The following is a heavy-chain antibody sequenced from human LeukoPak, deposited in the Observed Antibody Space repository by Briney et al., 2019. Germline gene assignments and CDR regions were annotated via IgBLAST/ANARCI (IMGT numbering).Heavy chain of an antibody. V-gene: IGHV3-21*01. Sequence: GGSLRLSCAASGFTFSSYSMNWVRQAPGKGLEWVSSISSSRSYIYYADSVKGRFTISRDNAKNSLYLQMNSLRAEDTAVYYCARVRSSWYYFDYWGQGTLVTVSS. CDR2: ISSSRSYI. J-gene: IGHJ4*02. CDR3: ARVRSSWYYFDY. CDR1: GFTFSSYS. D-gene: IGHD6-13*01.